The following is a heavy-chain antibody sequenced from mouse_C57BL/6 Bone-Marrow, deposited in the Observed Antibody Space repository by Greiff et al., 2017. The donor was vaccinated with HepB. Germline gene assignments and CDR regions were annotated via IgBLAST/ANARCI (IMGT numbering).Heavy chain of an antibody. D-gene: IGHD1-1*01. CDR1: GFTFSDYG. J-gene: IGHJ4*01. V-gene: IGHV5-17*01. Sequence: EVHLVESGGGLVKPGGSLKLSCAASGFTFSDYGMHWVRQAPEKGLEWVAYISSGSSTIYYADTVKGRFTISRDNAKNTLFLQMTSLRSEDTAMYYCARTVGYGSFFMDYWGQGTSVTVSS. CDR3: ARTVGYGSFFMDY. CDR2: ISSGSSTI.